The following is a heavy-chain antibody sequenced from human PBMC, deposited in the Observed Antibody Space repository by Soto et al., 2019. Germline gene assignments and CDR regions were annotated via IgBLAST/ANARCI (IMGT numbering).Heavy chain of an antibody. V-gene: IGHV1-2*02. D-gene: IGHD3-22*01. CDR2: INPNSGGT. CDR3: ARGRRITVIVVVNPLDY. CDR1: GYTFTGYY. Sequence: QVQLVQSGAEVKKPGASVKVSCKASGYTFTGYYMHWVRQAPGQGLEWMGWINPNSGGTNYAQKFQGRVTMTRDTSISSDYMELSRLRSDDTAVYYCARGRRITVIVVVNPLDYWGQGTLVTVSS. J-gene: IGHJ4*02.